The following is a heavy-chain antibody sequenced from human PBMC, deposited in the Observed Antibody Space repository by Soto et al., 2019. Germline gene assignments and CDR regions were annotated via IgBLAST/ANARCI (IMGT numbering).Heavy chain of an antibody. Sequence: QVQLVQSGAEVKKPGSSVKVSCKASGGTFNIFTISWVRQAPGQGLEWMGRIIPILDTTNYAQKFQGRVTITADKSTGTAYLEPSSLTSEDTAVYYCARDCRGDNCYSRGLHYFDYWGQGTLVTVSS. V-gene: IGHV1-69*08. CDR3: ARDCRGDNCYSRGLHYFDY. J-gene: IGHJ4*02. CDR1: GGTFNIFT. CDR2: IIPILDTT. D-gene: IGHD2-15*01.